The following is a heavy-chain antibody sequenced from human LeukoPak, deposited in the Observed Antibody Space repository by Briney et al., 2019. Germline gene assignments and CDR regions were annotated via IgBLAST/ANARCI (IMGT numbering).Heavy chain of an antibody. CDR1: GGSFNLYY. J-gene: IGHJ5*02. V-gene: IGHV4-4*07. CDR3: GRALPETGGDQTLDL. CDR2: IHASGST. D-gene: IGHD1-1*01. Sequence: SETLTLTCSASGGSFNLYYWSWIRQPAGQALEWMGRIHASGSTFYNPSPKSRVTMSVDTSKKQFSLKLTSVTAADTAVYYCGRALPETGGDQTLDLWGRGTLVTVSS.